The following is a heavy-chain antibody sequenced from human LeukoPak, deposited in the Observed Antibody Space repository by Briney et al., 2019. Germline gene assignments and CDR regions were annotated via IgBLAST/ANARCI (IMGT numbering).Heavy chain of an antibody. Sequence: SETLSLTXTVSGGSISSSSYYWGWIRQPPGKGLERIGSIYYSGSTYYNPSLKSRVTISVDTSKNQFSLKLSSVTAADTAVYYCAGRYYDILTGYPDDAFDIWGQGTMVTVSS. CDR2: IYYSGST. CDR3: AGRYYDILTGYPDDAFDI. J-gene: IGHJ3*02. D-gene: IGHD3-9*01. V-gene: IGHV4-39*01. CDR1: GGSISSSSYY.